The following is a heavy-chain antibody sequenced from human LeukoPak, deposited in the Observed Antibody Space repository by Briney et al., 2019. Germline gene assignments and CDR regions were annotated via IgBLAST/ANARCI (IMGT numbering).Heavy chain of an antibody. CDR2: ISSSGSTI. Sequence: GGSLRVSCAASGFTFSSYEMNWVRQAPGKGLEWVSYISSSGSTIYYADSVKGRFTISRDNVKNSLYLQMNSLRAEDTAVYYCARVLSSGYYFDYWGQGTLVTVSS. D-gene: IGHD3-22*01. J-gene: IGHJ4*02. CDR1: GFTFSSYE. CDR3: ARVLSSGYYFDY. V-gene: IGHV3-48*03.